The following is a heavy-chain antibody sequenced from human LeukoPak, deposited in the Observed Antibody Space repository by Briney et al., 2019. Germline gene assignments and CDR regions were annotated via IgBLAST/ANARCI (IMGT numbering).Heavy chain of an antibody. CDR1: GFTFSSFW. D-gene: IGHD6-19*01. Sequence: GGPLRLSCAASGFTFSSFWMIWPRHSPGKGLEWMANIKQDGSEKYYVDSVKGRFTISRDNAKNSLYLQMGSLRDEDTAVYYCARSGMAVAATPWDWGQGTLATVSS. CDR2: IKQDGSEK. CDR3: ARSGMAVAATPWD. J-gene: IGHJ4*02. V-gene: IGHV3-7*05.